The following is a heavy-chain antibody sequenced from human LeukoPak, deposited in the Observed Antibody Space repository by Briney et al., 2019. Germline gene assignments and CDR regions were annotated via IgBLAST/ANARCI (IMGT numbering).Heavy chain of an antibody. V-gene: IGHV1-2*02. CDR1: GYTFTGYY. CDR2: INPNSGGT. Sequence: GASVKVSCKASGYTFTGYYMHWVRQAPGQGLEWMGWINPNSGGTNYAQKFQGRVTMTRDTSISTAYMELSRLRSDDTAVYYCARDFKHEEITGSLGCWGQGTLVTVSS. CDR3: ARDFKHEEITGSLGC. D-gene: IGHD1-20*01. J-gene: IGHJ4*02.